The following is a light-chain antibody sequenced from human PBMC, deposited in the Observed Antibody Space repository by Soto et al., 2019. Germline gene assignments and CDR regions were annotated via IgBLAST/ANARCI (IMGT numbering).Light chain of an antibody. CDR2: EVN. J-gene: IGLJ2*01. Sequence: QSVLTQPPSASGTPGQRVTISCSGTSSDVGGYNFVSWYQQHPGKAPKLMIYEVNRRPSGVPDRFSGSKSGNTASLTVSGLQAEDEADYYCSSHAGSTNLIFGGGTKLTVL. CDR3: SSHAGSTNLI. V-gene: IGLV2-8*01. CDR1: SSDVGGYNF.